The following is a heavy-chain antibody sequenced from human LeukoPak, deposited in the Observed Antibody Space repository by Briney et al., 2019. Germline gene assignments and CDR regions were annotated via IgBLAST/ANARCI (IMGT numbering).Heavy chain of an antibody. D-gene: IGHD6-6*01. CDR1: GGSISSYY. CDR2: ISYSGST. V-gene: IGHV4-59*01. CDR3: ARSSPQYYYYYGMDV. J-gene: IGHJ6*02. Sequence: SETLSLTCTVSGGSISSYYWSWIRQPPGKGLEWIGYISYSGSTNYNPSLKSRVTISVHPSKNQFSLNLSSVTAADTAVYYCARSSPQYYYYYGMDVWGQGTTVTVSS.